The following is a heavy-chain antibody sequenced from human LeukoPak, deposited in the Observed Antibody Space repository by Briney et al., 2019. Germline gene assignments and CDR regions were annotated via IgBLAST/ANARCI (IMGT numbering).Heavy chain of an antibody. CDR1: GGSFSGYY. CDR3: ARGLGGSYYFDH. Sequence: KPSETLSLTCAVYGGSFSGYYWSWIRQPPGKGLDWIGEIIHSGGTNYNPSLKSRVTISVDTSKNQFSLNLNSINAADTAVYYCARGLGGSYYFDHWGQGALVTVSS. V-gene: IGHV4-34*01. J-gene: IGHJ4*02. D-gene: IGHD1-26*01. CDR2: IIHSGGT.